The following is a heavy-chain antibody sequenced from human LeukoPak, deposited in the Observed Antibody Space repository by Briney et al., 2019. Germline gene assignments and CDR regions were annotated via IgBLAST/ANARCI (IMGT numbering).Heavy chain of an antibody. V-gene: IGHV4-59*01. Sequence: SETLSLTCTVSGGSISSYYWSWIRQPPGKGLEWIGYIYYSGSTNYNPSLKSRVTISVDTSKNQFSLKLSSVTAADPAVYYCARATRGGWYFDLWGRGTLVTVSS. CDR3: ARATRGGWYFDL. D-gene: IGHD5-24*01. CDR2: IYYSGST. J-gene: IGHJ2*01. CDR1: GGSISSYY.